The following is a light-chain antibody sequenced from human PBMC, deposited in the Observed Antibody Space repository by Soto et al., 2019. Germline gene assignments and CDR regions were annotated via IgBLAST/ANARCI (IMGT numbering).Light chain of an antibody. CDR3: QQYNNWPPIT. Sequence: IVLTQSPCTLSLSPGERATLSCRASQSVSYYLAWYQQKPGQAPRLLIYDASSRDTGVPDRFSGSGSGTDFTLTISRLEPEDFAVYYCQQYNNWPPITFGQGTRLEIK. V-gene: IGKV3D-20*02. CDR1: QSVSYY. J-gene: IGKJ5*01. CDR2: DAS.